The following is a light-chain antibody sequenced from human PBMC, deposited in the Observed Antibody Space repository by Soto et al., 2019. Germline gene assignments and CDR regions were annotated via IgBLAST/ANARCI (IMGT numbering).Light chain of an antibody. CDR2: GAS. J-gene: IGKJ1*01. CDR1: QSVSNNY. Sequence: EIVLTQSPGTLSFSPGERATLSCRASQSVSNNYLAWYQQKPGQAPRLLIYGASNRATGILDRFSGSGSGTDFTLTISRLEPEDFAVYYCQQYGSSGTFGQGTKVDIK. CDR3: QQYGSSGT. V-gene: IGKV3-20*01.